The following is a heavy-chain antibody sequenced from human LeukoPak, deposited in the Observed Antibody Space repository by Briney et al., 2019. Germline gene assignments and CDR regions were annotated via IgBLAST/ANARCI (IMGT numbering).Heavy chain of an antibody. Sequence: PGRSLRLSCAASGFTFSTYWMHWVRQAPGKGLVWVSRINSDGSSTSYADSVKGRFTISRDNAKNTLYLQMNSLRAEDTAVYYCARGSETLWFGEAWGQGTLVTVSS. CDR1: GFTFSTYW. CDR2: INSDGSST. CDR3: ARGSETLWFGEA. D-gene: IGHD3-10*01. V-gene: IGHV3-74*01. J-gene: IGHJ5*02.